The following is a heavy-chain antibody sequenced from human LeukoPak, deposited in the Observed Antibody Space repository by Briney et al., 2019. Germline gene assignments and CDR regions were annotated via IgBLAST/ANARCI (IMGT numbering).Heavy chain of an antibody. V-gene: IGHV3-30-3*01. CDR2: ISYDGSNK. Sequence: GGSLRLSCAASGFTFGSYAMHWVRQAPGKGLEWVALISYDGSNKYYTDSVKGRFTLSRDNSKTTLYVQMNSLRAEDTAVYYCAREGTGTIDYWGQGTLVTVSS. J-gene: IGHJ4*02. CDR1: GFTFGSYA. D-gene: IGHD1-1*01. CDR3: AREGTGTIDY.